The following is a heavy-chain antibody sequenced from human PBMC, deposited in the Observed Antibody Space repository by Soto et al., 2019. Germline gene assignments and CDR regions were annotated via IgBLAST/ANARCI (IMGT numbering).Heavy chain of an antibody. Sequence: QVQLVQSGAEVKKTGSSVKVSCKASGDTSSTYSINWVRQAPGQGLEWVGRIIPILAMTNYAQRFQGRVTITADKSSGKVSMELSSLRSEDTAVYYCARGYCSGGSCYSPRYILFDPWCQGALVAGSS. CDR1: GDTSSTYS. V-gene: IGHV1-69*02. J-gene: IGHJ5*02. CDR2: IIPILAMT. D-gene: IGHD2-15*01. CDR3: ARGYCSGGSCYSPRYILFDP.